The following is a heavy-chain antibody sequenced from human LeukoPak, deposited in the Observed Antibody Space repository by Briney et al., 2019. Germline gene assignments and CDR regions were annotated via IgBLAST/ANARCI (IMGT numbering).Heavy chain of an antibody. Sequence: ASVKVSCKASGYTFTSYGISWVRQAPGQGLEWMGWISAYNGNTNYAQKLQGRVTMTTATSTSTAYMELRSLRSDDTAVYYCARAKTRIAAAGYFYWGQGTLATVSS. CDR1: GYTFTSYG. J-gene: IGHJ4*02. V-gene: IGHV1-18*01. CDR2: ISAYNGNT. D-gene: IGHD6-13*01. CDR3: ARAKTRIAAAGYFY.